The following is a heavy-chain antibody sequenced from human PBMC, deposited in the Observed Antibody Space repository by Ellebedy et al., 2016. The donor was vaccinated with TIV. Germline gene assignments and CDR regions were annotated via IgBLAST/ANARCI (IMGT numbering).Heavy chain of an antibody. V-gene: IGHV3-53*01. J-gene: IGHJ4*02. CDR1: GFTFSSYW. CDR3: HGYGY. CDR2: IYNNGAT. D-gene: IGHD5-18*01. Sequence: GESLKISCAASGFTFSSYWMSWVRQAPGRGLEWVSVIYNNGATYYADSVKGRFTISSDISKNTMYLQMSSLRAEETAVYYCHGYGYWGQGTLVTVST.